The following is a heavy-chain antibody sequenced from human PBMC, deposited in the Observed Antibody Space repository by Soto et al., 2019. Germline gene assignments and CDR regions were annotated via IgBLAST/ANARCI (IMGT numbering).Heavy chain of an antibody. D-gene: IGHD3-3*01. J-gene: IGHJ6*02. CDR3: ARVNDFWSGHRYYYYYGMDV. CDR2: INSDGSST. CDR1: GFTFSSYW. Sequence: GGSLTLCCAASGFTFSSYWMHWVRQAQGKGLVWVSRINSDGSSTSYADSVKGRFTISRDNAKNTLYLQMNSLRAEDTAVYYCARVNDFWSGHRYYYYYGMDVWGQGTTVTVSS. V-gene: IGHV3-74*01.